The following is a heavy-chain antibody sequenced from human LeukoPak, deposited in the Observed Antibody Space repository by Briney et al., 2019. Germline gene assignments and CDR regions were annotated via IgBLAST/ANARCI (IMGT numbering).Heavy chain of an antibody. D-gene: IGHD7-27*01. V-gene: IGHV4-59*01. Sequence: PSETLSLTCTVSGASISTYYWSWIRQPPGKGLEWIGYIYYSVSTNYNPSLKSRVTISIDTSKNQFSLKLSSVTAADTAVYYCARAWGLTYYYYYMDVWGKGTTVTVSS. CDR2: IYYSVST. CDR3: ARAWGLTYYYYYMDV. J-gene: IGHJ6*03. CDR1: GASISTYY.